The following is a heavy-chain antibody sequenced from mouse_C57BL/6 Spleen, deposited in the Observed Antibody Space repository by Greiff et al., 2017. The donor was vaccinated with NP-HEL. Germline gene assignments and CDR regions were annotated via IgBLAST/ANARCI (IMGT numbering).Heavy chain of an antibody. CDR1: GYTFTDYY. Sequence: EVQLQQSGPELVKPGASVKISCKASGYTFTDYYMNWVKQSHGKSLEWIGDINPNNGGTSYNQKFKGKATLTVDKSSSTAYMELRSLTSEDSAVYYCARGGLRRVSTAYFDVWGTGTTVTVSS. CDR3: ARGGLRRVSTAYFDV. D-gene: IGHD2-4*01. CDR2: INPNNGGT. V-gene: IGHV1-26*01. J-gene: IGHJ1*03.